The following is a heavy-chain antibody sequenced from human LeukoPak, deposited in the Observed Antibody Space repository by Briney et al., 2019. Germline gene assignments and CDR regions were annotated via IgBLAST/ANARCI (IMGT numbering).Heavy chain of an antibody. J-gene: IGHJ4*02. CDR3: AHRRNYDILTGSFDY. Sequence: VSGPTLVNPTQTLTLTCTFSGFSLSTTGMGVGWIRQPPGQALEWLALIFWNDDKRYSPSLRSRLTITKDTSKNQVILTMTNMDPVDTATYFCAHRRNYDILTGSFDYWGQGTLVTVSS. D-gene: IGHD3-9*01. CDR1: GFSLSTTGMG. CDR2: IFWNDDK. V-gene: IGHV2-5*01.